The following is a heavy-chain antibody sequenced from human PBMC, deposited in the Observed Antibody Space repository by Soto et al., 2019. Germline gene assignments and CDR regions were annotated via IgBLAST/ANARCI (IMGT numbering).Heavy chain of an antibody. CDR3: ARGLRITIFGVVTPLFDY. J-gene: IGHJ4*02. V-gene: IGHV3-33*01. CDR1: GFTFSSYG. Sequence: PGGSLRLSCAASGFTFSSYGMHWVRQAPGKGLEWVAVIWYDGSNKYYADSVKGRFTISRDNSKNTLYLQMNSLRAEDTALYYCARGLRITIFGVVTPLFDYWGQGTLVTVSS. CDR2: IWYDGSNK. D-gene: IGHD3-3*01.